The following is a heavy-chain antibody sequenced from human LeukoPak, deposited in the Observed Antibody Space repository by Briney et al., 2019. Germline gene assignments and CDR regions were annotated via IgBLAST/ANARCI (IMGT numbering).Heavy chain of an antibody. Sequence: GESLKISCKGSGYSFTSYWISWVRQMPGKGLEWMGRIDPSDSYTNYSPSFQGHVTISADKSISTAYLQWSSLKASDTAMYYCATSGRSPPFDIWAKGQWSPSLQ. D-gene: IGHD1-14*01. CDR2: IDPSDSYT. CDR1: GYSFTSYW. V-gene: IGHV5-10-1*01. J-gene: IGHJ3*02. CDR3: ATSGRSPPFDI.